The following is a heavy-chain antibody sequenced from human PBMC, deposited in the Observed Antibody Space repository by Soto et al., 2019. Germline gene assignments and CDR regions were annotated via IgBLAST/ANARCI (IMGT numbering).Heavy chain of an antibody. V-gene: IGHV3-74*01. J-gene: IGHJ4*02. Sequence: PGGSLRLSCAASGFTFSTYSMHWVRQAPGEGLVWVSRVNPDGRSTSYADSVRGRFTVSRDNAKNTVYLQMNSLRAEDTAVYYCTRATAVSFDSWGQGTLVTVSS. CDR3: TRATAVSFDS. D-gene: IGHD2-2*01. CDR1: GFTFSTYS. CDR2: VNPDGRST.